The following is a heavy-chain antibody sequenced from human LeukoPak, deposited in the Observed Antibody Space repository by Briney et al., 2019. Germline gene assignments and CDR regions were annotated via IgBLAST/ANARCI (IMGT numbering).Heavy chain of an antibody. J-gene: IGHJ5*02. Sequence: PWETLSLTCTVWGGFISSYYGSWTRQPRGEGLVCCGYIYYSGSTNYKPSLKSRVTISVDTSKNQFSLKLSSVTAADTAVYYCARVENQDGSGTNWLDPGSEGTLLTVPS. V-gene: IGHV4-59*13. CDR1: GGFISSYY. CDR3: ARVENQDGSGTNWLDP. CDR2: IYYSGST. D-gene: IGHD3-10*01.